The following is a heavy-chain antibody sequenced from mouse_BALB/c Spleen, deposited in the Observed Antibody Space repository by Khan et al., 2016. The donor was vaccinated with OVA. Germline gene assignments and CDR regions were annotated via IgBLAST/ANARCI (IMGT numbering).Heavy chain of an antibody. D-gene: IGHD2-1*01. CDR3: TRGEGYYGNPEAIDF. J-gene: IGHJ4*01. CDR1: GFTFSRYT. CDR2: ISSGGTYT. V-gene: IGHV5-6-4*01. Sequence: EVELVESGGDLVKPGGSLKLSCAASGFTFSRYTMSWVRQTPEKRLEWVATISSGGTYTYYVDSVEGRFTLSRDNAKNTLYLEMTSLKSEDTAIYYCTRGEGYYGNPEAIDFWGPGTSVTVSS.